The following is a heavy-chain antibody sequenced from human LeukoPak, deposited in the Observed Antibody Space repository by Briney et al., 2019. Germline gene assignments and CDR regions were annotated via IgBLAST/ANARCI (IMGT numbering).Heavy chain of an antibody. V-gene: IGHV4-39*01. CDR3: AVTKGVGATNVNY. Sequence: SETLSLTCTVSGGSISSSSYYWGWIRQPPGKGLEWIGSIYYSGSTYYNPSLKSRVTISVDTSKNQFSLKLSSVTAADTAVYYCAVTKGVGATNVNYLGQGTLVTVSS. J-gene: IGHJ4*02. CDR2: IYYSGST. D-gene: IGHD1-26*01. CDR1: GGSISSSSYY.